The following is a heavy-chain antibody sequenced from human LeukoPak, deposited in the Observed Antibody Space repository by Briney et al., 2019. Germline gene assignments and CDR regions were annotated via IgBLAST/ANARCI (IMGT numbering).Heavy chain of an antibody. CDR2: FSASGGRT. D-gene: IGHD2-8*02. J-gene: IGHJ4*02. CDR1: GFTFSSYA. CDR3: AKGRLDPNLVLDY. V-gene: IGHV3-23*01. Sequence: PGGSLRLSCAASGFTFSSYAMTWVRQAPGKGLEWVSSFSASGGRTYYADSVKGRFTISRDNSKNTLYLRLNSLRAEDTAVYFCAKGRLDPNLVLDYWGQGTLVTVSS.